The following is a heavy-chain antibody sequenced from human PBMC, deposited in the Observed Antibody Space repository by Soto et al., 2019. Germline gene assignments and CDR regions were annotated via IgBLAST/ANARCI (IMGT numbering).Heavy chain of an antibody. J-gene: IGHJ4*02. CDR2: ISGSGGST. V-gene: IGHV3-23*01. Sequence: EVQLLESGGGLVQPGGSLRLSCAASGFTFSSYAMSWVRQAPGKGLEWVSAISGSGGSTYYADSVKGRFTISRDNSKNTLYLQMNSLRAEDTAVYYCAKDGMATYSGSGHYFDYWGQGTLVTVSS. D-gene: IGHD5-12*01. CDR1: GFTFSSYA. CDR3: AKDGMATYSGSGHYFDY.